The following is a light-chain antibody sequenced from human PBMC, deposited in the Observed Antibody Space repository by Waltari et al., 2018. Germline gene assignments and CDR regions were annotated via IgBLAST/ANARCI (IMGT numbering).Light chain of an antibody. CDR1: SSDVGNYDL. CDR3: CSYAGLGIYV. CDR2: EVT. Sequence: QSGLTQPASVSGSPGQSITMSCTGTSSDVGNYDLVSWYQQYPGKAPKLMVYEVTRRSSGVSGRFSGSKSGNTASLTIYGLKSEDEADYYCCSYAGLGIYVFGTGTKVTVL. J-gene: IGLJ1*01. V-gene: IGLV2-23*02.